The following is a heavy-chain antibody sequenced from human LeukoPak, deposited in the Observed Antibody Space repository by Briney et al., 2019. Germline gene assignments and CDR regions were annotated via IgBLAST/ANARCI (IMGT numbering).Heavy chain of an antibody. V-gene: IGHV1-46*01. J-gene: IGHJ4*02. CDR3: ARLQYYYDSSGYGGYFDY. Sequence: PVASVKVSCKASGYTFTSYYMHWVRQAPGQGLEWMGIINPSGGSTSYAQKFQGRVTMTRDMSTSTVYMELSSLRSEDTAVYYCARLQYYYDSSGYGGYFDYWGQGTLVTVSS. CDR1: GYTFTSYY. D-gene: IGHD3-22*01. CDR2: INPSGGST.